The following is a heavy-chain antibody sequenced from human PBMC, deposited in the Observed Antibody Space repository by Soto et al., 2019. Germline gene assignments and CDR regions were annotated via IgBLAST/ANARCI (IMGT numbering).Heavy chain of an antibody. J-gene: IGHJ5*02. CDR1: GYTFTSYA. CDR3: ARGSIAARRHWFDP. Sequence: GASVKVSCKASGYTFTSYAMHWVRQAPGQRLEWMGWINAGNGNTKYSQKFQGRVTITRDTSASTAYMELSSLRSEDTAVYYCARGSIAARRHWFDPWGQGTLVTVSS. CDR2: INAGNGNT. D-gene: IGHD6-6*01. V-gene: IGHV1-3*01.